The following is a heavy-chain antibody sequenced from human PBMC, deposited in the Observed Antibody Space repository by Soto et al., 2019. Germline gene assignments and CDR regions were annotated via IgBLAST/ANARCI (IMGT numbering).Heavy chain of an antibody. Sequence: SQTLSLTCTVSGGSISSYYWSWIRQPPGKGLEWIGYIYYSGSTNYNPSLKSRVTISVDTSKNQFSLKLSSVTAADTAVYYCAREVRDYFDYWGQGTLVSVSA. J-gene: IGHJ4*02. CDR2: IYYSGST. CDR1: GGSISSYY. V-gene: IGHV4-59*01. CDR3: AREVRDYFDY.